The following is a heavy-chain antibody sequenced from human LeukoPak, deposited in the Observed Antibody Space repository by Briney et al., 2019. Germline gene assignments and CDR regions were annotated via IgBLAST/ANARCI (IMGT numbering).Heavy chain of an antibody. D-gene: IGHD5-24*01. CDR3: AREGDGYRTTGYFDY. Sequence: GGSLRLSCAASGFTFSSYSMNWVRQAPGKGLEWVSYISSSSSTIYYADSVKGRFTISRDNSKNTLYLQMNSLRVEDTAVYYCAREGDGYRTTGYFDYWGQGTLVTVSS. V-gene: IGHV3-48*01. J-gene: IGHJ4*02. CDR2: ISSSSSTI. CDR1: GFTFSSYS.